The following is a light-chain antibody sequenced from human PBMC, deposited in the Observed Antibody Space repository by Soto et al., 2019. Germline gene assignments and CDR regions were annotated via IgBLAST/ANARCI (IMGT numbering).Light chain of an antibody. CDR1: SSDVGGFQY. CDR2: EVN. CDR3: SSYTTSSTPYV. J-gene: IGLJ1*01. Sequence: QSVLTQPASVSGSPGQSITISCTGTSSDVGGFQYVSWYQLHPGKAPKLMIYEVNNRPSGVSNRFSGSKSGNTASLTISGLQAEDEADYYCSSYTTSSTPYVFGSGTKLTVL. V-gene: IGLV2-14*01.